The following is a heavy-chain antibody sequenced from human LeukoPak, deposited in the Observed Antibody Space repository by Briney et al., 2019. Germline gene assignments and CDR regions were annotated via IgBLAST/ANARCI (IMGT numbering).Heavy chain of an antibody. Sequence: GASVKVSCKASGYTFTAYYIHWVRQAPGQGLEWMGWINTNTGNPTYAQGFTGRFVFSLDTSVSTAYLQVSSLKAEDTALYYCARGPWSNWFDPWGQGTLVTVSS. CDR2: INTNTGNP. V-gene: IGHV7-4-1*02. D-gene: IGHD3-3*01. CDR3: ARGPWSNWFDP. J-gene: IGHJ5*02. CDR1: GYTFTAYY.